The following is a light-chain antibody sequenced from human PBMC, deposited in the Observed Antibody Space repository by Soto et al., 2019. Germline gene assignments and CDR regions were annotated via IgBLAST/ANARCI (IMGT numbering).Light chain of an antibody. CDR1: SSDVGGYNY. J-gene: IGLJ2*01. Sequence: QSALTQPPSVSGSPGQSVTISCTGTSSDVGGYNYVSWYQQHPGKAPKLMIYDVIKRPSGVPDRFSGSKSGNTASLTISGLQAEDEADYHCCSYVDTSVVFGGGTKVTVL. CDR2: DVI. V-gene: IGLV2-11*01. CDR3: CSYVDTSVV.